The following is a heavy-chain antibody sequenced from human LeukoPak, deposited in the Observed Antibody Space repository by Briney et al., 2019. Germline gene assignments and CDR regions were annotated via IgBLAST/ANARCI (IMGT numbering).Heavy chain of an antibody. Sequence: SETLSLTCTVSGYSISSGYYWGWIRQPPGKGLEWIGSIYHSGSTYYNPSLKSRVTISVDTSKNQFPLKLSSVTPADTAVYYCARVRAGTVGTNPIDYWGREPWSPSPQ. CDR2: IYHSGST. J-gene: IGHJ4*02. CDR3: ARVRAGTVGTNPIDY. D-gene: IGHD1-14*01. V-gene: IGHV4-38-2*02. CDR1: GYSISSGYY.